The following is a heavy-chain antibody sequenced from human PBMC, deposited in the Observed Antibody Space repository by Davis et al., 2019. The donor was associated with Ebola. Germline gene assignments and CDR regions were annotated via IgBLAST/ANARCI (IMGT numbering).Heavy chain of an antibody. D-gene: IGHD1-1*01. V-gene: IGHV3-74*01. Sequence: GESLKISCTASGFTFSGYWMHWVRQAPGKGLVWVSRISSDGSSTNYADSVKGRFTLSRDNARNTLFLQMDSLGVEDTAVYYCARDHPEGKVLNYWGQGTLVTVSS. J-gene: IGHJ4*02. CDR3: ARDHPEGKVLNY. CDR2: ISSDGSST. CDR1: GFTFSGYW.